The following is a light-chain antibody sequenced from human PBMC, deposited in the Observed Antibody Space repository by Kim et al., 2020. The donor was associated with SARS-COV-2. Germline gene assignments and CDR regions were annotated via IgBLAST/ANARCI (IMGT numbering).Light chain of an antibody. Sequence: SYVLTQPPSVSVSPGQTASITCSGDKLGDKYACWYQQKPGQSPGLVIYQDSKRPSGIPERFSGSNSGNTATLTISGTQAMDEADYYCQAWDSSLWV. J-gene: IGLJ3*02. CDR3: QAWDSSLWV. CDR1: KLGDKY. CDR2: QDS. V-gene: IGLV3-1*01.